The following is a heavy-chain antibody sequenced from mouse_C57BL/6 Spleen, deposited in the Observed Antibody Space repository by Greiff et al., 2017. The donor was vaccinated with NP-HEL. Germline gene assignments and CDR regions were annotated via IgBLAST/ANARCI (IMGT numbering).Heavy chain of an antibody. V-gene: IGHV1-4*01. CDR1: GYTFTSYT. CDR3: ARGGYDEWFAY. Sequence: VKLMESGAELARPGASVKMSCKASGYTFTSYTMHWVKQRPGQGLEWIGYINPSSGYTKYNQKFKDKATLTADKSSSTAYMQLSSLTSEDSAVYYCARGGYDEWFAYWGQGTLVTVSA. CDR2: INPSSGYT. D-gene: IGHD2-2*01. J-gene: IGHJ3*01.